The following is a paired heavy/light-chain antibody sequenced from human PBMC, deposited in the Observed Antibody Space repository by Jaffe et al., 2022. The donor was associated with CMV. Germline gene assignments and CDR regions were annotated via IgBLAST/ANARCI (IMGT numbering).Light chain of an antibody. Sequence: QSVLTQPPSVSGAPGQRVTISCTGSSSNIGAGYDVHWYQQLPGTAPKLLIYGNSNRPSGVPDRFSGSKSGTSASLAITGLQAEDEADYYCQSYDSSLSGFWVFGGGTKLTVL. CDR2: GNS. V-gene: IGLV1-40*01. J-gene: IGLJ3*02. CDR3: QSYDSSLSGFWV. CDR1: SSNIGAGYD.
Heavy chain of an antibody. V-gene: IGHV4-39*01. CDR2: IYYSGST. D-gene: IGHD2-15*01. CDR1: GGSISSSSYY. J-gene: IGHJ5*02. Sequence: QLQLQESGPGLVKPSETLSLTCTVSGGSISSSSYYWGWIRQPPGKGLEWIGSIYYSGSTYYNPSLKSRVTISVDTSKNQFSLKLSSVTAADTAVYYCARLIVVVVAAKGMPNWFDPWGQGTLVTVSS. CDR3: ARLIVVVVAAKGMPNWFDP.